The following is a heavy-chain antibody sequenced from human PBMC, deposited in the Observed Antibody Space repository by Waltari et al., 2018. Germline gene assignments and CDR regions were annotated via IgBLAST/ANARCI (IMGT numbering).Heavy chain of an antibody. CDR2: IRYDGSNK. CDR1: GFPFSSYG. V-gene: IGHV3-30*02. J-gene: IGHJ4*02. D-gene: IGHD3-22*01. Sequence: QVQLVESGGGVVQPGGSLRLSCAASGFPFSSYGMHWVRQAPGKGLEWVAFIRYDGSNKYYADSVKGRFTISRDNSKNTLYLQMNSLRAEDTAVYYCAKDYYDSSGYWGQGTLVTVSS. CDR3: AKDYYDSSGY.